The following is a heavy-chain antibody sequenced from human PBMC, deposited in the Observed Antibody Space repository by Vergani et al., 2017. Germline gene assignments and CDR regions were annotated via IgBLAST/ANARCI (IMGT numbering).Heavy chain of an antibody. CDR2: ISSSSSYI. CDR1: GFTFSSYS. D-gene: IGHD6-19*01. V-gene: IGHV3-21*01. CDR3: ARALDHSSGWYYYYGMDV. J-gene: IGHJ6*02. Sequence: EVQLVESGGGLVKPGGSLRLSCAASGFTFSSYSMNWVRQAPGKGLEWVSSISSSSSYIYYADSVKGRFTISRDNAKNSLYLQMNSLRAEDTAVYYCARALDHSSGWYYYYGMDVWGQGTTVTVSS.